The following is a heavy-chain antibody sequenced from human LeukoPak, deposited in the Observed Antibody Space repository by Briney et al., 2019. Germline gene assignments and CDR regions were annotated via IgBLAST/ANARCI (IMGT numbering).Heavy chain of an antibody. V-gene: IGHV4-30-4*01. CDR1: GDSINSGDFY. CDR3: ARAPSGWFDP. J-gene: IGHJ5*02. Sequence: PSETLSLTCTVSGDSINSGDFYWSWIRQPPGKGLEWIGYINNYGNTYYHPSLKSRAIISVDSSKNQFSLKLGSVTAADTAVYYCARAPSGWFDPWGQGTLVTVSS. CDR2: INNYGNT. D-gene: IGHD6-6*01.